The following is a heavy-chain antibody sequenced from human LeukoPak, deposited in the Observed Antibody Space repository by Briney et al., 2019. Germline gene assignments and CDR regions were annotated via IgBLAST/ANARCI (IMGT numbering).Heavy chain of an antibody. D-gene: IGHD1-14*01. CDR2: IYYSGST. J-gene: IGHJ4*02. V-gene: IGHV4-39*07. Sequence: PSETLSLTCTVSGGSISSSSYYWGWIRQPPGKGLEWLGSIYYSGSTYYNPSLKSRVTISVDTSKNQFSLKLSSVTAADTAVYYCARVNTIGIGNLGVDYWAREPWSLSPQ. CDR3: ARVNTIGIGNLGVDY. CDR1: GGSISSSSYY.